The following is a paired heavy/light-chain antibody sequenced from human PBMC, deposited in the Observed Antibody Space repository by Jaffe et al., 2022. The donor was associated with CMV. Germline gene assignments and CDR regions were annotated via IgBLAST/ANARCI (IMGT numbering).Light chain of an antibody. V-gene: IGLV2-14*03. Sequence: QSAPTQPASVSGSPGQSITISCTGTSSTFGPYNYVSWYQQHPGTAPKLIIYDVSNRPSGVSDRFSGSKSGNTASLTISGLQAEDEADYYCSSYTGRSPLWVFGGGTKLTVL. CDR1: SSTFGPYNY. J-gene: IGLJ3*02. CDR2: DVS. CDR3: SSYTGRSPLWV.
Heavy chain of an antibody. J-gene: IGHJ4*02. Sequence: EVQLVQSGAEVKKPGEFLKISCQGSGYNFPNYWIAWVRQAPGKGLEWMGIMFPANSETRYSPSFQGQVTMSADKSINTAYLQWSSLKASDTAMYYCARRVTSGDLGGEFDYWGQGTLVTVSS. CDR1: GYNFPNYW. CDR3: ARRVTSGDLGGEFDY. CDR2: MFPANSET. D-gene: IGHD7-27*01. V-gene: IGHV5-51*01.